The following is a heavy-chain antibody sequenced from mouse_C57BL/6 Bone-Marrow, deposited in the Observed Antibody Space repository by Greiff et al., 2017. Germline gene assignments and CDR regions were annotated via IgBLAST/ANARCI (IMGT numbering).Heavy chain of an antibody. CDR2: IYPRSGNT. J-gene: IGHJ3*01. Sequence: QVQLQQSGAELARPGASVKLSCKASGYTFTSYGISWVKQRTGQGLEWIGEIYPRSGNTYYNEKFKGKATLTADKSSSTAYMGLRSLTSEDSAVYFCARAGLRRRPGFAYWGQGTLVTVSA. CDR1: GYTFTSYG. D-gene: IGHD2-2*01. V-gene: IGHV1-81*01. CDR3: ARAGLRRRPGFAY.